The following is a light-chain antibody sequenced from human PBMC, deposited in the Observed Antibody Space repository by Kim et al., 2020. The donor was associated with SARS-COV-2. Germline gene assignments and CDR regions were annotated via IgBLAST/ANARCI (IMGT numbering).Light chain of an antibody. CDR1: QSVSSY. V-gene: IGKV3-11*01. CDR3: QQRSNWPLT. Sequence: SPGERATLSCMASQSVSSYLAWYQQKPGQAPRLLIYDAFNRATGIPARFSGSGSGTDFTLTISSLEPEDFAVYYCQQRSNWPLTFGGGTKVDIK. J-gene: IGKJ4*01. CDR2: DAF.